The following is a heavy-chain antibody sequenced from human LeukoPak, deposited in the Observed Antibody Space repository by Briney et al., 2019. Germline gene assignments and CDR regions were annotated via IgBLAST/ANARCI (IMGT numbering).Heavy chain of an antibody. J-gene: IGHJ4*02. Sequence: GGSLRLSCAASGFTFSNSAMRWVRQGPGKGLEWVAYIAHHGNNKYYADSVKGRFTISRDNSKRTLYLQMNSLRPDDTAMYYCAKDGSWSCTDWGQGTLVTVSS. V-gene: IGHV3-30*02. CDR2: IAHHGNNK. D-gene: IGHD2-8*02. CDR3: AKDGSWSCTD. CDR1: GFTFSNSA.